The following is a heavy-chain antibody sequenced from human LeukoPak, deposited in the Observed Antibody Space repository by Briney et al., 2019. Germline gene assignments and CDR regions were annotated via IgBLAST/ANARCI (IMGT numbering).Heavy chain of an antibody. CDR3: AVFLEWQGATYCGMDV. Sequence: PGGSLRLSCAASGFTFSSYSMNWVRQAPGKGLEWVSYISRSSRTIYYADSVKGRFTISRDNAKNSLYLQMNSLRDEDTAVYYCAVFLEWQGATYCGMDVWGQGTTVTVSS. J-gene: IGHJ6*02. V-gene: IGHV3-48*02. CDR2: ISRSSRTI. D-gene: IGHD3-3*01. CDR1: GFTFSSYS.